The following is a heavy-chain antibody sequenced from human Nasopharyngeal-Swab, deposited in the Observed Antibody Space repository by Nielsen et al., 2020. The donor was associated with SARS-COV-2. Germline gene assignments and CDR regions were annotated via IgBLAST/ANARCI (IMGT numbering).Heavy chain of an antibody. J-gene: IGHJ4*02. Sequence: GGSLRLSCAASGFTFDDYAMHWVRQAPGKGLEWVSGISWNRGTIGYADSVKGRFTISRDNAKNSLYLQMNSLGAEDTALYYCAKLYGDYEDFDYWGQGTLVTVSS. CDR2: ISWNRGTI. V-gene: IGHV3-9*01. D-gene: IGHD4-17*01. CDR3: AKLYGDYEDFDY. CDR1: GFTFDDYA.